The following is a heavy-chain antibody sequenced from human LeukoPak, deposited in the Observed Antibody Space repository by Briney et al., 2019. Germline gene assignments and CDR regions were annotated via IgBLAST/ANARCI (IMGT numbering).Heavy chain of an antibody. Sequence: MPSETLSLTCTVSGGSISSYYWSWIRQPPGKGLEWVGYIYYSGSTNYNPSLKSRVTISVDTSKNQFSLKLSSVTAADTAVYYCARVRVGGWPYYYYYMDVWGKGTTVTISS. J-gene: IGHJ6*03. V-gene: IGHV4-59*01. CDR3: ARVRVGGWPYYYYYMDV. CDR1: GGSISSYY. CDR2: IYYSGST. D-gene: IGHD6-19*01.